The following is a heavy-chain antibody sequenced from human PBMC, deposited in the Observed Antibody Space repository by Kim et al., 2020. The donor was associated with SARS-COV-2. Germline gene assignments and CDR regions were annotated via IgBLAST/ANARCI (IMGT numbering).Heavy chain of an antibody. CDR2: ITTYNGDT. D-gene: IGHD6-13*01. J-gene: IGHJ4*02. V-gene: IGHV1-18*01. CDR1: GYIFSTYG. Sequence: ASVKVSCKASGYIFSTYGLSWVRQAPGQGLEWMGWITTYNGDTTYAQKFLGRVTMTADTSTSTAYMELRSLRSDDTAVYYCARPLQYSSSWPLEYWGRGT. CDR3: ARPLQYSSSWPLEY.